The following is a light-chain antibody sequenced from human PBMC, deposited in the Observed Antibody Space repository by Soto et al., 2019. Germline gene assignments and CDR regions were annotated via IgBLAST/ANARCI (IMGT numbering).Light chain of an antibody. CDR2: EVD. V-gene: IGLV2-8*01. CDR3: SSYAGSNIYV. Sequence: QSALTQPPSASGSPGQSVTISCPGTSSDIGGYNYVSWYQQHPGKAPKLMIYEVDKRPSGVPDRFSGSKSGNTASLTVSGLQAEDEADYYCSSYAGSNIYVFGTGTKVTVL. J-gene: IGLJ1*01. CDR1: SSDIGGYNY.